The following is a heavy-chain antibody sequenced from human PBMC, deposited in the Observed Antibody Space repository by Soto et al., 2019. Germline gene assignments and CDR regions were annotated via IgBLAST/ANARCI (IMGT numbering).Heavy chain of an antibody. CDR1: GFTFSSYS. CDR3: ARDITIFGVTPTDAFDI. CDR2: ISSSSSYI. D-gene: IGHD3-3*01. V-gene: IGHV3-21*01. J-gene: IGHJ3*02. Sequence: GGSLRLSCAASGFTFSSYSMNWVRQAPGKGLEWVSSISSSSSYIYYADSVKGRFTISRDNAKNSLYLQMNSLRAEDTAVYYCARDITIFGVTPTDAFDIWGQGTMVTVSS.